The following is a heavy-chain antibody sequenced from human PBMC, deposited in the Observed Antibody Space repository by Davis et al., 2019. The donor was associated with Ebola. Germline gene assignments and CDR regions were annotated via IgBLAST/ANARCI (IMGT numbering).Heavy chain of an antibody. CDR2: MNPNSGNT. J-gene: IGHJ4*02. Sequence: ASVKVSCKASGYTFTSYDINWVRQATGQGLEWMGWMNPNSGNTGYTQKFQGRVTMTRNTSISTAYMELSSLRSEDTAVYYCAREFCSSTSCYTCFDYWGQGTLVTVSS. CDR3: AREFCSSTSCYTCFDY. V-gene: IGHV1-8*01. CDR1: GYTFTSYD. D-gene: IGHD2-2*02.